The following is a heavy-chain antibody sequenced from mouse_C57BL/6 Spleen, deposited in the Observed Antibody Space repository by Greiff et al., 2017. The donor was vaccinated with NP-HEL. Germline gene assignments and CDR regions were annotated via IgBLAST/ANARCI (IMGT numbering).Heavy chain of an antibody. CDR2: ISDGGSYT. CDR1: GFTFSSYA. CDR3: ARDWRQLRLEVSY. Sequence: DVKLVESGGGLVKPGGSLKLSCAASGFTFSSYAMSWVRQTPEKRLEWVATISDGGSYTYYPDNVKGRFTISRDNAKNNLYLQMSHLKSEDTAMYYCARDWRQLRLEVSYWGQGTLVTVSA. J-gene: IGHJ3*01. V-gene: IGHV5-4*01. D-gene: IGHD3-2*02.